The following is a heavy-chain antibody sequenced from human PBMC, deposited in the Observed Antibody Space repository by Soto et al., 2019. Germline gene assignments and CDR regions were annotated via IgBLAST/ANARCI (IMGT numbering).Heavy chain of an antibody. V-gene: IGHV5-51*01. CDR1: GYTFPNHW. CDR3: ARRWASCSGGTCKSYYFDF. CDR2: IHPGDSDT. J-gene: IGHJ4*02. Sequence: EVNLVQSGAEVKKPGESLKISCQGSGYTFPNHWLGWVRQMPGKGLEWMGIIHPGDSDTRYSPSFQGQVTMSADKSISTVYLQWSSLKASDSAIYYCARRWASCSGGTCKSYYFDFWGQGTRVTVSS. D-gene: IGHD3-16*01.